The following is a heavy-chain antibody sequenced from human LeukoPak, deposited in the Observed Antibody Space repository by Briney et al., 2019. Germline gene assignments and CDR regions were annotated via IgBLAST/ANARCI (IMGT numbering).Heavy chain of an antibody. D-gene: IGHD1-26*01. CDR2: IYHSGST. J-gene: IGHJ4*02. Sequence: PSGTLSLTCAVSGGSISSSNWWSWVCQPPGKGLEWIGEIYHSGSTNYNPSLKSRVTISVDKSKNQFSLKLSSVTAADTAVYYCARVNHYYRGSHIDYWGQGTLVTVSS. CDR1: GGSISSSNW. V-gene: IGHV4-4*02. CDR3: ARVNHYYRGSHIDY.